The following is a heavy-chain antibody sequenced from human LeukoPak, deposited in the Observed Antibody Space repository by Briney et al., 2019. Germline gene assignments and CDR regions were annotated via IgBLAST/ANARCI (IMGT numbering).Heavy chain of an antibody. J-gene: IGHJ4*02. Sequence: GGSLRLSCAASGFTFSSYWMRGVRRAPGKGREGVANIKQDGSEKYYVDSVKGRFTISRDNAKNSLYLQMNSLRAEDTAVYYCAREDSSGYYFFDYWGQGTLVTVSS. CDR1: GFTFSSYW. D-gene: IGHD3-22*01. CDR3: AREDSSGYYFFDY. V-gene: IGHV3-7*03. CDR2: IKQDGSEK.